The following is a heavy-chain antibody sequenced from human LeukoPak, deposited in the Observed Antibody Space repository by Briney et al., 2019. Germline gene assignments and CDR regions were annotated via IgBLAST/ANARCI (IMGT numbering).Heavy chain of an antibody. CDR1: GLTFDDYA. V-gene: IGHV3-9*01. D-gene: IGHD1-1*01. J-gene: IGHJ4*02. CDR2: ISWNSGTI. CDR3: AKGSAGGTVRRALDY. Sequence: GGSLRLSCAASGLTFDDYAIHWVRQAPGKGLEWVSGISWNSGTIAYADSVKGRFTISRDNAKNSLYLQMNSLRAEDTALYYCAKGSAGGTVRRALDYWGQGTLVTVSS.